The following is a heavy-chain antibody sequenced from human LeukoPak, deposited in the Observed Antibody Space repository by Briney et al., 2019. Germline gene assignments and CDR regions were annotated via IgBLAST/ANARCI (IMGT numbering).Heavy chain of an antibody. CDR3: ARSPYGDYARYDFDY. CDR2: IYSGGST. D-gene: IGHD4-17*01. V-gene: IGHV3-66*01. CDR1: GFTVSSNY. Sequence: GGSLRLSCAASGFTVSSNYMSWVRQAPGKGLEWVSVIYSGGSTYYADSVKGRFTTSRDNSKNTLYLQMNSLRAEDTAVYYCARSPYGDYARYDFDYWGQGTLVTVSS. J-gene: IGHJ4*02.